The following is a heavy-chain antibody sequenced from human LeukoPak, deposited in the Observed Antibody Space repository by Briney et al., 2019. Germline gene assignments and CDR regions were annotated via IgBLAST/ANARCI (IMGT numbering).Heavy chain of an antibody. CDR2: IHYSGST. Sequence: SETLSLTCTVSGGSISSSSYYWGWIRQPPGKGLEWIGSIHYSGSTYYNPSLKSRVTISVDTSRNQFSLKPSSVTAADTAVYYCAKVGGIAAAQLKTKGAEYFQHWGQGTLVTVSS. J-gene: IGHJ1*01. D-gene: IGHD6-13*01. V-gene: IGHV4-39*07. CDR3: AKVGGIAAAQLKTKGAEYFQH. CDR1: GGSISSSSYY.